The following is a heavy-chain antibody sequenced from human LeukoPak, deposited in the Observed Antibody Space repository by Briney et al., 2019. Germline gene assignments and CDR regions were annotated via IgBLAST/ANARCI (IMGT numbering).Heavy chain of an antibody. J-gene: IGHJ4*02. V-gene: IGHV4-59*08. CDR1: GGSISSYY. D-gene: IGHD2-2*02. CDR3: ARHSGLYGEFDY. CDR2: IYYSGST. Sequence: SETLSLTCTVSGGSISSYYWSWIRRPPGKGLEWIGYIYYSGSTYYNSSLKSRVTISVDTSKNQFSLKVSSVTAADTAVYYCARHSGLYGEFDYWGQGTLVTVSS.